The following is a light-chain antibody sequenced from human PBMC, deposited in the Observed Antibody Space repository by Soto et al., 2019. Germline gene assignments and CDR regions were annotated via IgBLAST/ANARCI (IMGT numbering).Light chain of an antibody. J-gene: IGKJ5*01. CDR3: QQRSNSIT. CDR2: DAS. CDR1: QSVGSY. V-gene: IGKV3-11*01. Sequence: VLTQYQSTLSLSPGERSAVACRASQSVGSYLAWHQQKPGQAPRLLIYDASNRATGIPARFSGSGSGTDFTLTISSLEPEDFAVYYCQQRSNSITFGQGTDLRL.